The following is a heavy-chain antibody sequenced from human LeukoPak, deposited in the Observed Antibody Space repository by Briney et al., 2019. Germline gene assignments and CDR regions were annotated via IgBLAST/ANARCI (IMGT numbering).Heavy chain of an antibody. D-gene: IGHD5-12*01. V-gene: IGHV3-48*03. CDR2: LSYNAKTV. CDR3: ARASYTGFDLHFDQ. Sequence: PGGSLRLSCSASGFTFSRREMAWVRQAPGKGLDWVAYLSYNAKTVLHAPSVKGRFNISRDNAKNSLFLQMDSLRVEDTAFYFCARASYTGFDLHFDQWGQGTLVTVSS. J-gene: IGHJ4*02. CDR1: GFTFSRRE.